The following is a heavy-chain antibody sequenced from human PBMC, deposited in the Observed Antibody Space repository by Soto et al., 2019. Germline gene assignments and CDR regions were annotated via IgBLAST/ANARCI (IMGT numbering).Heavy chain of an antibody. J-gene: IGHJ4*02. CDR1: GGTFSSYT. Sequence: QVQLVQSGAEVKKPGSSVKVSCKASGGTFSSYTISWVRQAPGQGLEWMGRIIPILGIANYAQKFQGRVTITADKSTSTVYMALSSLRSDDTAVYYCARTRNTYCSGGSCYRQYYFDYWGQGTLVTVYS. CDR2: IIPILGIA. CDR3: ARTRNTYCSGGSCYRQYYFDY. V-gene: IGHV1-69*02. D-gene: IGHD2-15*01.